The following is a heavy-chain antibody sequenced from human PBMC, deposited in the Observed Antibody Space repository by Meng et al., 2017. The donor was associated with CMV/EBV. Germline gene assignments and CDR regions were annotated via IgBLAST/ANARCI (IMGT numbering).Heavy chain of an antibody. J-gene: IGHJ3*02. V-gene: IGHV4-30-4*08. Sequence: QVQLPERGPGLVKPSQTPSLTCTVSVGSISSGDYYWSWIRQPPGKGLEWIGYIYYSGSTYYNPSLKSRVTISVDTSKNQFSLKLSSVTAADTAVYYCARVRVVTPGGNYAFDIWGQGTMVTVSS. CDR1: VGSISSGDYY. CDR3: ARVRVVTPGGNYAFDI. D-gene: IGHD2-21*02. CDR2: IYYSGST.